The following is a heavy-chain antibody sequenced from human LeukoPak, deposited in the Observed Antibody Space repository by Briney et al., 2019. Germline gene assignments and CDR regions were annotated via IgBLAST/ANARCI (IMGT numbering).Heavy chain of an antibody. CDR3: ARDSFRCSGGSCPSGHY. CDR1: GGTFSSYA. CDR2: IIPILGIA. V-gene: IGHV1-69*04. J-gene: IGHJ4*02. Sequence: SVKVSCKASGGTFSSYAISWVRQAPGQGREWMGRIIPILGIANYAQKFQGRVTITADKSTSTAYMELSSLRSEDTAVYYCARDSFRCSGGSCPSGHYWGQGTLVTVSS. D-gene: IGHD2-15*01.